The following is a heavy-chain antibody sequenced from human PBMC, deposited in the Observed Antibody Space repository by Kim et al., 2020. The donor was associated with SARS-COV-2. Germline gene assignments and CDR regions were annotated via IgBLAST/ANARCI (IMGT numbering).Heavy chain of an antibody. Sequence: ASVKVSCKASGYTFTSYYMHWVRQAPGQGLEWMGIINPSGGSTSYAQKFQGRVTMTRDTSTSTVYMELSSLRSEDTAVYYCAREGVVPAAMGYFDYWGQGTLVTVSS. J-gene: IGHJ4*02. CDR3: AREGVVPAAMGYFDY. CDR1: GYTFTSYY. CDR2: INPSGGST. D-gene: IGHD2-2*01. V-gene: IGHV1-46*01.